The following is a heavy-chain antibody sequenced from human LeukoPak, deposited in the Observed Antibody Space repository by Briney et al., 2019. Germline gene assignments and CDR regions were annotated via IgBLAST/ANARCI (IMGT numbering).Heavy chain of an antibody. J-gene: IGHJ4*02. V-gene: IGHV3-23*01. CDR3: AKSIRLDFWSGYLN. D-gene: IGHD3-3*01. CDR2: ISGSGGST. CDR1: GFTFSSYA. Sequence: GGSLRLSCAASGFTFSSYAMSWVRRAPGKGLEWVSAISGSGGSTYYADSVKGRFTISRDNSKNTLYLQMNSLRAEDTAVYYCAKSIRLDFWSGYLNWGQGTLVTVSS.